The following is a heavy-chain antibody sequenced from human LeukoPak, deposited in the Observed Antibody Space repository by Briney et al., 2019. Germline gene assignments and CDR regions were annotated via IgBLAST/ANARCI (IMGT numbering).Heavy chain of an antibody. J-gene: IGHJ4*02. CDR3: ARPRSWRGIVGATLDY. CDR2: INPNSGGT. V-gene: IGHV1-2*02. CDR1: GYTFTGYY. Sequence: ASVKDSCKASGYTFTGYYMHWVRQATGQGLEWMGWINPNSGGTNYAQKFQGRVTMSRDTSISTAYMELSRLRSNDTAVYYCARPRSWRGIVGATLDYWGQGTLVTVSS. D-gene: IGHD1-26*01.